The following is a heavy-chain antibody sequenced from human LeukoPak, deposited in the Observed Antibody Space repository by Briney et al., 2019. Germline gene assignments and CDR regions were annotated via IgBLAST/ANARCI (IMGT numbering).Heavy chain of an antibody. CDR2: IASDGCST. D-gene: IGHD2-15*01. CDR1: GFTFSSYW. CDR3: AKEFCSGGSCYIGY. V-gene: IGHV3-74*01. J-gene: IGHJ4*02. Sequence: GGSLRLSCAASGFTFSSYWMNWVRQAPGKGPVWVSRIASDGCSTTYADSVKGRFTISRDNSKNTLYLQMNSLRAEDTAVYYCAKEFCSGGSCYIGYWGQGTLVTVSS.